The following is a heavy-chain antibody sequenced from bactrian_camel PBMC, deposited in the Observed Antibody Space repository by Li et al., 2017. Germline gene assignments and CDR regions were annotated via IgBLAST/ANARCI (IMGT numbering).Heavy chain of an antibody. J-gene: IGHJ6*01. D-gene: IGHD2*01. Sequence: VQLVESGGGLVQPGGSLRLSCAASGFTFRSFGMSWVRQAPGRGLEWVSTINSAGGSTYYADSVKGRFTISRDNAKNTVYLQMNSLKGDDTADYYCVRATSGLYPWGQGTQVTVS. CDR1: GFTFRSFG. V-gene: IGHV3S40*01. CDR3: VRATSGLYP. CDR2: INSAGGST.